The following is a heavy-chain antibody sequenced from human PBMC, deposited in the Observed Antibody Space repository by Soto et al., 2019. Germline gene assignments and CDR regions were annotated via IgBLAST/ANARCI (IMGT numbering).Heavy chain of an antibody. D-gene: IGHD5-12*01. J-gene: IGHJ4*02. Sequence: SETLSLTCTVSGGSISSYYWSWIRQPAGKGLEWIGTVDHSGSTYYDPSLQGRVTISIDTSKNQFSLKLTSVTAADTALYYCARYFHTYSGPPIWGQGTLVTVSS. CDR1: GGSISSYY. V-gene: IGHV4-59*08. CDR2: VDHSGST. CDR3: ARYFHTYSGPPI.